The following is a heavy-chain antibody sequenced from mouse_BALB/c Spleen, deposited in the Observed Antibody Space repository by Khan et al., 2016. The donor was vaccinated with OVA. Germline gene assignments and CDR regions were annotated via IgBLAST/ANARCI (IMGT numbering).Heavy chain of an antibody. Sequence: GELVESGGDLVEPGGSLKLSCAASGFTFSTYGMSWVRQTPDKRLEWVATISTGGHYTYYPDSVRGRFTISRDNAKNTLYLQMTSLKSEDTAIFYCARLAYYYDSEGFAYWGQGTLVTVSA. CDR2: ISTGGHYT. V-gene: IGHV5-6*02. J-gene: IGHJ3*01. CDR3: ARLAYYYDSEGFAY. CDR1: GFTFSTYG. D-gene: IGHD1-1*01.